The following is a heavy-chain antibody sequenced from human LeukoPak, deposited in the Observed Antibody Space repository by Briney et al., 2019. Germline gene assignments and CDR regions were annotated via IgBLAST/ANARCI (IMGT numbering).Heavy chain of an antibody. CDR2: IYYSGNT. D-gene: IGHD4-23*01. J-gene: IGHJ4*02. V-gene: IGHV4-39*01. Sequence: SETLSLTCTVSGXSISDTSDYWGWIRQPPGKGLEWIGNIYYSGNTYYNPSLKSRVNISIDTSKNQFSLRLSSVTAADTAVYYCGRLRRWAVGGSPKYYFDYWGQGTLVTVSS. CDR3: GRLRRWAVGGSPKYYFDY. CDR1: GXSISDTSDY.